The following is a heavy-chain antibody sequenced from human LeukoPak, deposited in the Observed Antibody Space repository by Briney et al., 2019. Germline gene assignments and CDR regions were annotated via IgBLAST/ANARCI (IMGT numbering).Heavy chain of an antibody. J-gene: IGHJ4*02. V-gene: IGHV3-11*04. D-gene: IGHD6-13*01. Sequence: PGESLRLSCAASGFTFSDYYMSWIRQAPGKGLEWVSYISSSGSTIYYADSVKGRFAISRDNAKNSLYLQMNSLSAEDTAVYYCASAEYADSSPFDYWGQGTLVTVSS. CDR3: ASAEYADSSPFDY. CDR2: ISSSGSTI. CDR1: GFTFSDYY.